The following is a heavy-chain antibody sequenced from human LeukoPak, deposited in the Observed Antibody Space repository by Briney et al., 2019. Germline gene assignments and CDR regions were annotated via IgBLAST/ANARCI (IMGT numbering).Heavy chain of an antibody. CDR2: INPSGGST. D-gene: IGHD3-22*01. Sequence: ASVKVSCKASGYTFTSYYMHWVRQAPGQGLEWMGIINPSGGSTSYAQKFQGRVTITADESTSTAYMELSSLRSEDTAVYYCARDPYYYDEYYFDYWGQGTLVTVSS. CDR3: ARDPYYYDEYYFDY. CDR1: GYTFTSYY. J-gene: IGHJ4*02. V-gene: IGHV1-46*01.